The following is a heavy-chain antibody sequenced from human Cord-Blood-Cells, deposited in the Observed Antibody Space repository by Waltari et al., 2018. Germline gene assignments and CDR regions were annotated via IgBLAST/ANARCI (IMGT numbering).Heavy chain of an antibody. D-gene: IGHD3-3*01. J-gene: IGHJ6*02. CDR2: SNAGNGNT. CDR1: GYTFTSYA. V-gene: IGHV1-3*01. CDR3: ARLRITIFGVVIMRSYYYYGMDV. Sequence: QVQLVQSGAEVKKPGASVKVSCKASGYTFTSYAMHWVRQAPGPRLEWMGWSNAGNGNTKYSQKFQGRVTITRDTSASTAYMELSSLRSEDTAVYYCARLRITIFGVVIMRSYYYYGMDVWGQGTTVTVSS.